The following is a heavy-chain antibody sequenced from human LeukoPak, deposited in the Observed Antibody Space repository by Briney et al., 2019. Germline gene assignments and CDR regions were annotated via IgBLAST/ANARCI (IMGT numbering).Heavy chain of an antibody. CDR1: GFTFSDNW. D-gene: IGHD1-1*01. CDR2: IKQDGSAS. J-gene: IGHJ6*02. Sequence: GGSPRLSCAASGFTFSDNWMSWVRQAPRQGLEWVANIKQDGSASFYADSVKGRFTISRDNAKNSLHLQMNSLRAEDTAVYYCARENWNYAGMDVWGQGTTVTVSS. V-gene: IGHV3-7*03. CDR3: ARENWNYAGMDV.